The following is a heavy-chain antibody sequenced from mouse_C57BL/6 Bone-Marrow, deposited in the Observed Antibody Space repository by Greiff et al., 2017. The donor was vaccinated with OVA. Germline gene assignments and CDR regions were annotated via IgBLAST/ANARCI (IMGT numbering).Heavy chain of an antibody. V-gene: IGHV1-81*01. J-gene: IGHJ4*01. CDR3: ASSGGLLPYYAMDY. CDR2: IYPRSGNT. CDR1: GYTFTSYG. D-gene: IGHD2-3*01. Sequence: LLESGAELARPGASVKLSCKASGYTFTSYGISWVKQRTGQGLEWIGEIYPRSGNTYYNEKFKGKATLTADKSSSTAYMELRSLTSEESAVEFCASSGGLLPYYAMDYWGQGTSVTVSA.